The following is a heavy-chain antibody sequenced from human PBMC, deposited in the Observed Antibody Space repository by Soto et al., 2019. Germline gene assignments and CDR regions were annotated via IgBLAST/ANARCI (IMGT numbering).Heavy chain of an antibody. CDR2: INPNSGGT. J-gene: IGHJ6*03. Sequence: QVQLVQSGAEVKKPGASVKVSCKASGYTFTGYYMHWVRQAPGQGLEWMGWINPNSGGTNYAQKLQGWVTMTRDTSISTAYMELSRLRSDDTAVYYCARGVSDYYNYMDVWGKGTTVTVSS. CDR1: GYTFTGYY. CDR3: ARGVSDYYNYMDV. D-gene: IGHD2-8*01. V-gene: IGHV1-2*04.